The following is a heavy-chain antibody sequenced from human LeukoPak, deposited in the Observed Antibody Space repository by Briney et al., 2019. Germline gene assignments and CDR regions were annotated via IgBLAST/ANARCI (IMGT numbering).Heavy chain of an antibody. J-gene: IGHJ4*02. D-gene: IGHD5-18*01. CDR1: GFTFSGYS. Sequence: GGSLRLSCAASGFTFSGYSMNWVRQAPGKRLEWVASIDRSSTYIYYADLLKGRFTISRDNAKNSLYLRMNSLRAEDTAVYYCARDYTAMAHFDFWGQGTLVTVTS. V-gene: IGHV3-21*01. CDR3: ARDYTAMAHFDF. CDR2: IDRSSTYI.